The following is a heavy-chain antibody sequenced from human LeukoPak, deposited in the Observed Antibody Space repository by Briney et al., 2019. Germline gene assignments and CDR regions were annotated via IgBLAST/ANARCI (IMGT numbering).Heavy chain of an antibody. J-gene: IGHJ2*01. Sequence: SQTLSLTCAISGDSVSSNSAAWNWIRQSPSRGLEWLGRTYYRSKWYNDYAVSVKSRITINPDTSKNQFSLQLNSVTPEDTAVYYCARDRGLQPDYYGSGSYYNEGYFDLWGRGTLVTVSS. V-gene: IGHV6-1*01. CDR2: TYYRSKWYN. D-gene: IGHD3-10*01. CDR1: GDSVSSNSAA. CDR3: ARDRGLQPDYYGSGSYYNEGYFDL.